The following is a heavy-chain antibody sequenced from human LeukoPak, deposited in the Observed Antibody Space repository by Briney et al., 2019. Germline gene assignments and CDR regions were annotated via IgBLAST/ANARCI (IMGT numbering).Heavy chain of an antibody. Sequence: KSSETLSLTCTVSGGSISSISYYWGWIRQPPGKGLEWIGTVYYSETYYNPSLKSRVTISADTSKNQFSLKLSSVTAADTAVYYCAISSLRTYDWFDPWGQGTLVTVSS. CDR2: VYYSET. D-gene: IGHD4-17*01. CDR3: AISSLRTYDWFDP. J-gene: IGHJ5*02. V-gene: IGHV4-39*01. CDR1: GGSISSISYY.